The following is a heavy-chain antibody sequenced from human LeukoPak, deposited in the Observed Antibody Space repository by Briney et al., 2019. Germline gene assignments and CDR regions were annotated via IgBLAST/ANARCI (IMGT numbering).Heavy chain of an antibody. CDR1: GYTFTDYY. J-gene: IGHJ6*03. CDR3: ARDPPQLGYYLDV. V-gene: IGHV1-69*13. D-gene: IGHD6-6*01. Sequence: ASVKVSCKASGYTFTDYYIHWVRQAPGQGLEWMGGIIPIFGTANYAQKFQGRVTITADESTSTAYMELSSLRSEDTAVYYCARDPPQLGYYLDVWGQGTTVTVSS. CDR2: IIPIFGTA.